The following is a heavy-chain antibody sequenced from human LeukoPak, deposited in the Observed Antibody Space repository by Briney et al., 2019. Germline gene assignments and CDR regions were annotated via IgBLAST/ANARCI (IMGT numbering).Heavy chain of an antibody. J-gene: IGHJ3*02. CDR1: GGTFSSYT. V-gene: IGHV1-69*02. CDR2: IIPILGIA. Sequence: SVKVSCKASGGTFSSYTISWVRQAPGQGLEWMGRIIPILGIANYTQKFQGRVTITADKSTSTAYMELSSLRSEDTAVYYCARADYGGNSEAAFDIWGQGTMVTVSS. CDR3: ARADYGGNSEAAFDI. D-gene: IGHD4-23*01.